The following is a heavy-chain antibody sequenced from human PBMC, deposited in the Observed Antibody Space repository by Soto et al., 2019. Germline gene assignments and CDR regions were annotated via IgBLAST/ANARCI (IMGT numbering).Heavy chain of an antibody. D-gene: IGHD6-19*01. Sequence: GGPLRLSCAASGFTFSSYSMNWVRQAPGKGLEWVSSISSSSSYIYYADSVKGRFTISRDNAKNSLYLQMNSLRAEDTAVYYCARNPSGWYVYWGQGTLVTVSS. CDR2: ISSSSSYI. J-gene: IGHJ4*02. V-gene: IGHV3-21*01. CDR3: ARNPSGWYVY. CDR1: GFTFSSYS.